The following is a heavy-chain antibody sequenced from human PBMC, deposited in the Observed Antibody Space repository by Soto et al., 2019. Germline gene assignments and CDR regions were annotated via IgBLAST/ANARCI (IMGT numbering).Heavy chain of an antibody. CDR2: IWYDGSNK. J-gene: IGHJ6*02. V-gene: IGHV3-33*01. CDR3: ARDLRRYCSGGSCPPDVGMDV. CDR1: GFTFSSYG. Sequence: GGSLRLSCAASGFTFSSYGMHWVRQAPGKGLEWVAVIWYDGSNKYYADSVKGRFTISRDNSKNTLYLQMNSLRAEDTAVYYCARDLRRYCSGGSCPPDVGMDVWGQGTTVTVSS. D-gene: IGHD2-15*01.